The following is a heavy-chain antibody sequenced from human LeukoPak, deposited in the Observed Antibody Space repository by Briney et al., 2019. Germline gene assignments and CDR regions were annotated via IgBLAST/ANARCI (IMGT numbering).Heavy chain of an antibody. CDR1: GLTFSSYW. CDR2: INSDGSST. D-gene: IGHD2-2*01. Sequence: GGSLRLSCAASGLTFSSYWMHWVRQAPGKGLVWVSRINSDGSSTSYADSVKGRFTISRDNAKNTLYLQMNSLRAEDTAVYYCARGGMDCSSTSCYRNWFDPWGQGTLVTVSS. CDR3: ARGGMDCSSTSCYRNWFDP. V-gene: IGHV3-74*01. J-gene: IGHJ5*02.